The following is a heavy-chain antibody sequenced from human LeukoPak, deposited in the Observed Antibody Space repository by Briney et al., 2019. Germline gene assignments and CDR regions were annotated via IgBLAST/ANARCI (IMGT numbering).Heavy chain of an antibody. CDR2: INQDGSQK. J-gene: IGHJ4*02. Sequence: GGSLRLSCAASAFTLSTYWMSWVRQAPGKGLEWVANINQDGSQKRYVDSVQGRFTISRDHTKNSLFLQMNSLRAEDTAVYYCARLKDDVTKLDYWGQGTLVTVSS. CDR1: AFTLSTYW. CDR3: ARLKDDVTKLDY. D-gene: IGHD2-8*01. V-gene: IGHV3-7*01.